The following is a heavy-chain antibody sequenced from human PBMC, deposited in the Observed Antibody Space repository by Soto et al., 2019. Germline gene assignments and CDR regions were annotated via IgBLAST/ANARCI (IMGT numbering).Heavy chain of an antibody. CDR3: ARDYLTISKLARFDY. CDR1: GYTFTSYG. Sequence: GASVKVSCKASGYTFTSYGISWVRQAPGQGLEWMGWISAYNGNTNYAQKLQGRVTMTTDTSTSTAYMELRSLRSDDTAVYYCARDYLTISKLARFDYWGQGTLVTVSS. D-gene: IGHD3-3*01. V-gene: IGHV1-18*01. J-gene: IGHJ4*02. CDR2: ISAYNGNT.